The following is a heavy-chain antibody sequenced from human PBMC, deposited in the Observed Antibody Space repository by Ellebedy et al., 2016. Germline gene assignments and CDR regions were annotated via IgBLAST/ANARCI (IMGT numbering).Heavy chain of an antibody. Sequence: GESLKISCAASGFTVSTNYMKWVRQAPGKGLEWVSAIFSDGNTYYADSVKGRFTIPRDNSKNTLYLQMNSLRAEDTAVYYCARGVGSGWFDPWGQGTLVTVSS. CDR3: ARGVGSGWFDP. CDR2: IFSDGNT. J-gene: IGHJ5*02. D-gene: IGHD2-15*01. CDR1: GFTVSTNY. V-gene: IGHV3-53*01.